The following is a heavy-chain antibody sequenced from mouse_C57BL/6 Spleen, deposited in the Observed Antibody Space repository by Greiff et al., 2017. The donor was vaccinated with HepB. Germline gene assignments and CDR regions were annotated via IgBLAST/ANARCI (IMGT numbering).Heavy chain of an antibody. CDR3: ASISLITTVVAHYAMDY. V-gene: IGHV14-2*01. CDR2: IDPEDGET. Sequence: EVQLQQSGAELVKPGASVKLSCTASGFNIKDYYMHWVKQRTEQGLEWIGRIDPEDGETKYAPKFQGKATITADTSSNTAYLQLSSLTSEDTAVYYCASISLITTVVAHYAMDYWGQGTSVTVSS. D-gene: IGHD1-1*01. J-gene: IGHJ4*01. CDR1: GFNIKDYY.